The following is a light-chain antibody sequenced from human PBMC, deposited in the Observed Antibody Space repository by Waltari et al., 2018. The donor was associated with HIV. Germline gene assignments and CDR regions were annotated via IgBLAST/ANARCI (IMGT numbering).Light chain of an antibody. CDR1: SSDIGDYNY. CDR3: SSYAGSNNFVV. CDR2: EVS. J-gene: IGLJ2*01. V-gene: IGLV2-8*01. Sequence: QSALTQPPSASGSPGQSVTISCTGTSSDIGDYNYVSWYQQHPGKAPKLMIYEVSKRPSGVPDRFFGSKSGNTASLTVSGLQAEDEADYYCSSYAGSNNFVVFGGGTKLTVL.